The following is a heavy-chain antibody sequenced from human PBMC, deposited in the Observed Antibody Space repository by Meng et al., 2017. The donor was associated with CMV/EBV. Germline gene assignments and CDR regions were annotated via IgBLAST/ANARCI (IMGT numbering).Heavy chain of an antibody. D-gene: IGHD1-26*01. CDR2: INHSGST. CDR3: ARKGGSYPLDY. V-gene: IGHV4-34*01. CDR1: GWSLSGYY. Sequence: QVQLKTGGARLLKPSETLSPTCAVYGWSLSGYYWSWIRQPPGKGLEWIGEINHSGSTNSNPSLKSRVTISVDTSKNQFPLKLSSVTAADTAVYYCARKGGSYPLDYWGQGSLVTVSS. J-gene: IGHJ4*02.